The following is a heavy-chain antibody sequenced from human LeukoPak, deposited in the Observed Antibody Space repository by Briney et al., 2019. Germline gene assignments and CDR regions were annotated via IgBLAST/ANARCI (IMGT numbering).Heavy chain of an antibody. Sequence: GGSLRLSCAASGFTFSSYGMHWVRQAPGKGLEWVANIKPDGTTKFYVDSVKGRFTISRDNALNSLYLQMNSLRAEDTAIYYCARSIPYGTTWYGRSDYWGQGTLVTVSS. D-gene: IGHD6-13*01. CDR3: ARSIPYGTTWYGRSDY. CDR2: IKPDGTTK. J-gene: IGHJ4*02. CDR1: GFTFSSYG. V-gene: IGHV3-7*03.